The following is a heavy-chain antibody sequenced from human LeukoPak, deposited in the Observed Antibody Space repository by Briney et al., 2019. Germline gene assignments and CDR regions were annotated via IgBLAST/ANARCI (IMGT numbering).Heavy chain of an antibody. CDR2: IKRKSNGGTI. D-gene: IGHD6-19*01. J-gene: IGHJ4*02. Sequence: GGSLRLSCAASGFTFSNAWMSWVRQAPGKGLEWVGRIKRKSNGGTIDYAAPVKGRFTISRDDSKNTLYFQITSLKPEDTAIYYCATGVAVAGLVPFDYWGQGTLVTVSS. V-gene: IGHV3-15*01. CDR3: ATGVAVAGLVPFDY. CDR1: GFTFSNAW.